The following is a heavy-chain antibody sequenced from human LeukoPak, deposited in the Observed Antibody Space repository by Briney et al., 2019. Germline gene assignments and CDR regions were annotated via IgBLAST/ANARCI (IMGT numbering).Heavy chain of an antibody. CDR3: ASDSGSYYWANYFDY. J-gene: IGHJ4*02. CDR2: ISSSGSTI. D-gene: IGHD1-26*01. Sequence: GGSLRLSCAASGFTFSDYYMSWIRQAPGKGLEGVSYISSSGSTIYYADSVKGRFTISRDNAKNSLYLQMNSLRAEDTAVYYCASDSGSYYWANYFDYWGQGTLVTVSS. V-gene: IGHV3-11*04. CDR1: GFTFSDYY.